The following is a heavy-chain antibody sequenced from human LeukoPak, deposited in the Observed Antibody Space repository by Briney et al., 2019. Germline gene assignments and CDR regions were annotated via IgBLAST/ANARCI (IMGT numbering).Heavy chain of an antibody. Sequence: SETLSLTCTVSGGSISGYYWSWIRQPPGKGLGWIGYIYYSGSTNYNPSLKSRVTISVDTSKNQCSPKLRAATAADTAVYYCAGGLTGSYGDYPSDFDLWGRGTLVTVSS. V-gene: IGHV4-59*08. CDR2: IYYSGST. CDR1: GGSISGYY. J-gene: IGHJ2*01. D-gene: IGHD4-17*01. CDR3: AGGLTGSYGDYPSDFDL.